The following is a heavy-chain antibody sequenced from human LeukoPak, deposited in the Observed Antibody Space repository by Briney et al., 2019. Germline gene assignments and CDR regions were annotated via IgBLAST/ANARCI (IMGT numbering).Heavy chain of an antibody. CDR2: ISSSSSSYI. CDR3: ARDPILRESLDTAMVTLGGY. Sequence: GGSLRLSCAASGFTFSSYSMNWVRQAPGRGLEWVSSISSSSSSYIYYADSVRGRFTISRDNAKNSLYLQMNSLRAEDTAVYYCARDPILRESLDTAMVTLGGYWGQGTLVTVSS. D-gene: IGHD5-18*01. J-gene: IGHJ4*02. CDR1: GFTFSSYS. V-gene: IGHV3-21*01.